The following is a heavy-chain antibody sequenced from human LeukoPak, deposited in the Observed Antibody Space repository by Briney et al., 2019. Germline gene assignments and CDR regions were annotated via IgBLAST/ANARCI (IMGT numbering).Heavy chain of an antibody. J-gene: IGHJ4*02. CDR2: IKEGGSEK. Sequence: GGSLRLSCAASGFTFSNYWMTWVRQAPGKGLEWVANIKEGGSEKYYVDSVKGRFTISRDNAKNSAFLQMNSLRAEDTAVYYCARVDSAERRDFDYWGQGTLVTVSS. CDR3: ARVDSAERRDFDY. CDR1: GFTFSNYW. D-gene: IGHD3-22*01. V-gene: IGHV3-7*01.